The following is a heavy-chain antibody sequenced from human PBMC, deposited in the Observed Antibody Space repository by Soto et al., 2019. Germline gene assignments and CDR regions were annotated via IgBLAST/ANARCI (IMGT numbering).Heavy chain of an antibody. D-gene: IGHD1-26*01. CDR2: INAGNGNT. Sequence: ASVKVSCKASGYTFTSYAMHWVRQAPGQRLEWMGWINAGNGNTKYSQKFQGRVTITRDTSASTAYMELSSLRSEDTAVYYCARALVGVTARAFDIWGQGTMVTVSS. CDR3: ARALVGVTARAFDI. CDR1: GYTFTSYA. V-gene: IGHV1-3*01. J-gene: IGHJ3*02.